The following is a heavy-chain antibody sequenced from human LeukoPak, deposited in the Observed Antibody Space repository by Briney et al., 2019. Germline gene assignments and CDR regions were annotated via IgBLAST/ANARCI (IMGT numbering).Heavy chain of an antibody. V-gene: IGHV3-7*03. CDR1: GFTFSSYW. J-gene: IGHJ4*02. D-gene: IGHD3-22*01. CDR2: IKQDGSEK. CDR3: ARDPRDYYDSSGPHLGDY. Sequence: GGSLRLSCAASGFTFSSYWMSWVRQAPGKGLEWVANIKQDGSEKYYVDSVKGRFTISRDNAKNSLYLQMNSLRAEDTALYYCARDPRDYYDSSGPHLGDYWGQGTLVTVSS.